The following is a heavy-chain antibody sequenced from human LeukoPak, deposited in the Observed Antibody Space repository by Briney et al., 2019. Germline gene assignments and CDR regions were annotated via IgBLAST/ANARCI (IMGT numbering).Heavy chain of an antibody. CDR2: IYHSGNT. D-gene: IGHD3-22*01. CDR1: GGSISSYY. V-gene: IGHV4-59*01. J-gene: IGHJ4*02. CDR3: ARGGRLLGKFDY. Sequence: SETLSLTCTVSGGSISSYYWSWIRQPPGKGLEWIGSIYHSGNTYYNPSLKSRVTISVDTSTNQFSLKLSSVTAADTAVYFCARGGRLLGKFDYWGQGTLVTVSS.